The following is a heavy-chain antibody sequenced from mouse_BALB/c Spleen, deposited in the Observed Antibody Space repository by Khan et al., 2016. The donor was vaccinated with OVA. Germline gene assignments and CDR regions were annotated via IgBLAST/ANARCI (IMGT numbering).Heavy chain of an antibody. D-gene: IGHD2-10*02. CDR2: ITYSGNT. V-gene: IGHV3-2*02. Sequence: EVKLLESGPGLVKPSQSLSLTCTVTGYSITSDYAWNWIRQFPGNKLEWMGFITYSGNTKYNPYLKSRISVTRDTSKNQFFLQLNSVTTEDTATYYCARVYGGDFDYWGQGTTLTVSS. CDR1: GYSITSDYA. J-gene: IGHJ2*01. CDR3: ARVYGGDFDY.